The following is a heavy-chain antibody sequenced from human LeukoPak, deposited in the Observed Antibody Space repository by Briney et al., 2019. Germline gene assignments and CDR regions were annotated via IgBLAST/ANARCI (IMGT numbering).Heavy chain of an antibody. J-gene: IGHJ4*02. CDR3: ARDHQFEGMAAAGTDY. CDR1: GGSISSYY. D-gene: IGHD6-13*01. Sequence: SETLSLICTVSGGSISSYYWSWIRQPAGKGLEWIGRIYTSGSTNYNPSLKSRVTMSVDTSKNQFSLKLSSVTAADTAVYYCARDHQFEGMAAAGTDYWGQGTLVTVSS. V-gene: IGHV4-4*07. CDR2: IYTSGST.